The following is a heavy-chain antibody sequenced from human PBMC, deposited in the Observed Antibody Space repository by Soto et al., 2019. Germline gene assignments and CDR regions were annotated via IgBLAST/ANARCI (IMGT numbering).Heavy chain of an antibody. J-gene: IGHJ4*02. CDR3: AKDLFRYDSSGDYAAVCYFDQ. D-gene: IGHD3-22*01. CDR1: GFTFSSYA. Sequence: GGSLRLSCAASGFTFSSYAMSWVRQAPGKGLEWVSVLSESDDSAYYADSVKGRFTISRDNSQKTLYLQMNSLRAEDTAVYYCAKDLFRYDSSGDYAAVCYFDQWGPGTLVTVSS. CDR2: LSESDDSA. V-gene: IGHV3-23*01.